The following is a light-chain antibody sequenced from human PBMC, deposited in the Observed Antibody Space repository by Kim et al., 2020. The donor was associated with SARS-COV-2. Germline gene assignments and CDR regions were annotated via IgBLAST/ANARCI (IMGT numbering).Light chain of an antibody. CDR1: QSIENW. CDR2: MAS. CDR3: QQYNTYSPST. J-gene: IGKJ1*01. Sequence: VGDRVTTACRSSQSIENWLAWYQQKPGTAPKLLIYMASILESGVPSRFSGSGSGSEFTLSISSLQPDDSATYYCQQYNTYSPSTFGQGTKVEIK. V-gene: IGKV1-5*03.